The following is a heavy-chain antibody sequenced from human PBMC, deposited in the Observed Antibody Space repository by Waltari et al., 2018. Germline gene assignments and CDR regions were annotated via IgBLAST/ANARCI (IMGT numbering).Heavy chain of an antibody. CDR3: VRNRGWQQFDF. V-gene: IGHV3-7*01. CDR1: GFILSHYW. CDR2: IKEDGGRK. J-gene: IGHJ4*02. Sequence: EVQLVVSGGGLVQPGGSLRLSCAASGFILSHYWMGWVRQAPGKGLEWVAGIKEDGGRKDYVDSVKGRFTISRDNAKSTLYLQMNSLRAEDTAVFYCVRNRGWQQFDFWGQGTLVTVSS. D-gene: IGHD2-15*01.